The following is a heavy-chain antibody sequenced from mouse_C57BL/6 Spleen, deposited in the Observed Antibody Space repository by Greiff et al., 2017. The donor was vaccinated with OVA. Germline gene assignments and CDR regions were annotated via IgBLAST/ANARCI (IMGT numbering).Heavy chain of an antibody. V-gene: IGHV1-50*01. J-gene: IGHJ3*01. CDR1: GYTFTSYW. D-gene: IGHD1-1*01. Sequence: QVQLQQPGAELVKPGASVKLSCKASGYTFTSYWMQWVKQRPGQGLEWIGEIDPSDSYTNYNQKFKGKATLTVDTSSSTAYMQLSSLTSEDSAVYYCASLYGSSPAWFAYWGQGTLVTVAA. CDR2: IDPSDSYT. CDR3: ASLYGSSPAWFAY.